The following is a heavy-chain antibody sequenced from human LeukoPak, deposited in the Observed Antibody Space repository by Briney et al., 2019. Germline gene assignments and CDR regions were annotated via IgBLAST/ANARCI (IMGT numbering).Heavy chain of an antibody. CDR3: ARELYYDILTGYSNWFDP. CDR1: GYTFTGYS. CDR2: INPNSGGT. Sequence: ASVKVSCKASGYTFTGYSMHWVRQAPGQGLEWMGWINPNSGGTNYAQKFQGRVTMTRDTSISTAYMELSRLRSDDTAVYYCARELYYDILTGYSNWFDPWGQGTLVTVSS. D-gene: IGHD3-9*01. J-gene: IGHJ5*02. V-gene: IGHV1-2*02.